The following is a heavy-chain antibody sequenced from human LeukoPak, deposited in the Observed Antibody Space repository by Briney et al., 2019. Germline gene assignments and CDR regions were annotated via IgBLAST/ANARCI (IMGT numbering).Heavy chain of an antibody. Sequence: SEALSLTCTVSGGSISSYYWSWIRQPAGKGLEWIGRIYPSGRTNYNPSLKSRVTMSVDTSKNQFSLKLSSVTAADTAVYYCARTPDHYYDSSGYYSTPFDYWGQGTLVTVSS. V-gene: IGHV4-4*07. CDR1: GGSISSYY. J-gene: IGHJ4*02. CDR3: ARTPDHYYDSSGYYSTPFDY. CDR2: IYPSGRT. D-gene: IGHD3-22*01.